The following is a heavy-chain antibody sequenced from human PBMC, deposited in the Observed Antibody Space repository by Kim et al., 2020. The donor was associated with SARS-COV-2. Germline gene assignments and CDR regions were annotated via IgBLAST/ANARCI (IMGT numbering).Heavy chain of an antibody. D-gene: IGHD6-13*01. Sequence: GGSLRLSCAASGFTFSSYGMHWVRQAPGKGLEWVAVISYEGSNNYYADSVKGRFTISRDNSKNTVFLQMSSLRPEDTAVYYCAKQIAAGNLFDYWGQGTLVTVSS. V-gene: IGHV3-30*18. CDR3: AKQIAAGNLFDY. CDR2: ISYEGSNN. CDR1: GFTFSSYG. J-gene: IGHJ4*02.